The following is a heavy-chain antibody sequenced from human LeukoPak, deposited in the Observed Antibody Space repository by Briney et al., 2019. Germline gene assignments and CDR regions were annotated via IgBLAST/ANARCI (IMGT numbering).Heavy chain of an antibody. V-gene: IGHV7-4-1*02. CDR2: INTNTGNP. CDR1: GYTFTSYA. Sequence: AAVKVSFKASGYTFTSYAMNWVRQAPGQGLEWMGWINTNTGNPTYAQGVTGRFVFSLDTSVSTAYLQISSLKAEDTAVYYCARGSDRGAFDIWGQGTMVTVSS. D-gene: IGHD3-10*01. J-gene: IGHJ3*02. CDR3: ARGSDRGAFDI.